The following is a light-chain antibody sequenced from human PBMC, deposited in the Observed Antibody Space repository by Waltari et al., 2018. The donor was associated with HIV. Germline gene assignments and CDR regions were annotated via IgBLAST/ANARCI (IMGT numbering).Light chain of an antibody. CDR2: EVS. CDR1: STDVGHYYY. J-gene: IGLJ2*01. Sequence: QSALTQPASVSGSPGQSINHSSPGTSTDVGHYYYVPWYRQHPGKAPKLIIYEVSNRPSGFSNRFSGSKSVNTAALTISGLQAEDEADYYCSSYTTRSTVIFGGGTKLTVL. CDR3: SSYTTRSTVI. V-gene: IGLV2-14*01.